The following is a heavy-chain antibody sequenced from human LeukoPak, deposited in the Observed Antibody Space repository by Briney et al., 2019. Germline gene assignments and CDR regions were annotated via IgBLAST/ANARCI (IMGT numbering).Heavy chain of an antibody. CDR1: GGSISSSSYY. Sequence: SETLSLTCTVSGGSISSSSYYWGWIRQPPGKWLEWIGSIYYSGSTYYNPSLKSRVTISVDTSKNQFSLKLSSVTAADTAVYYCARVGAGATTPHFDYWGQGTLVTVSS. V-gene: IGHV4-39*07. D-gene: IGHD1-26*01. CDR2: IYYSGST. CDR3: ARVGAGATTPHFDY. J-gene: IGHJ4*02.